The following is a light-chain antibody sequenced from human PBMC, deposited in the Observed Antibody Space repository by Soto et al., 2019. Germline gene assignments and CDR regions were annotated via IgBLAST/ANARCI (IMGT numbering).Light chain of an antibody. J-gene: IGKJ5*01. CDR1: QSISNL. V-gene: IGKV1-5*01. Sequence: DIQMTQSPSTLPASVGDRFGVTCGASQSISNLLAWYQQKPWKAPNLLIFDASSLESGVPSRFSGSGSGTDFTLTISCLQSEDFATYYCQQYYSYPSITFGQGTRLEI. CDR2: DAS. CDR3: QQYYSYPSIT.